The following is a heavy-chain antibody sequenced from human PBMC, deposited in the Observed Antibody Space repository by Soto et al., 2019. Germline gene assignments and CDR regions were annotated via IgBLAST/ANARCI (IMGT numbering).Heavy chain of an antibody. CDR2: ISGSGGST. J-gene: IGHJ3*02. CDR1: GFTFSSYA. Sequence: EVQLLESGGGLVQPGGSLRLSCAASGFTFSSYAMSWVRQSPGKGLEWVSAISGSGGSTYYADSVKGRFTISRHNSKNTLYLQMNGLRAEETAVYYCPKGNTIFRSTDAFDIWGQGTMVTVSS. V-gene: IGHV3-23*01. D-gene: IGHD3-9*01. CDR3: PKGNTIFRSTDAFDI.